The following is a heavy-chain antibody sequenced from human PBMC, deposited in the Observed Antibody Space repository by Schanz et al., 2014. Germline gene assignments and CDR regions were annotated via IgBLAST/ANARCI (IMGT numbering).Heavy chain of an antibody. Sequence: QVRMQESGPGLVKPSQTLSLTCTVSGGSISRGTHYWTWIRQLPGKGLEWIGHIYYTGTIFYNPSLKSRFIISVDPPKTQFPLNRTSVTAADTAVYYCVRHGNYEFWHGPTPQFENWGQGTLVTVSS. J-gene: IGHJ4*02. CDR2: IYYTGTI. CDR1: GGSISRGTHY. V-gene: IGHV4-30-4*08. CDR3: VRHGNYEFWHGPTPQFEN. D-gene: IGHD3-3*01.